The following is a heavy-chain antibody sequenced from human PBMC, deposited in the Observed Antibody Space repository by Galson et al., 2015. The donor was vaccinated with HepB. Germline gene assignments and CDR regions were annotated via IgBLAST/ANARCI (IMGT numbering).Heavy chain of an antibody. CDR2: ISSSGGTI. CDR3: AKDHLVFDNSGSPDS. V-gene: IGHV3-48*03. J-gene: IGHJ4*02. CDR1: GFTFNSYE. D-gene: IGHD3-22*01. Sequence: SLRLSCAASGFTFNSYEMNWVRQAPGKGLEWVSYISSSGGTIYYADSVKGRFTISRDNAKSLYLQMNSLTAEDTAVYYCAKDHLVFDNSGSPDSWGQGTLVAVSS.